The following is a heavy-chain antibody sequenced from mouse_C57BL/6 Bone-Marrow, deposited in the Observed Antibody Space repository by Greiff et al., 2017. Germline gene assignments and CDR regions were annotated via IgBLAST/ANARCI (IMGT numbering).Heavy chain of an antibody. CDR2: IYPRSGNT. V-gene: IGHV1-81*01. CDR3: ASQLSLPSIAY. J-gene: IGHJ3*01. CDR1: GYTFTSYG. D-gene: IGHD3-2*02. Sequence: QVQLQQSGAELARPGASVKLSCKASGYTFTSYGISWVKQRTGQGLEWIGEIYPRSGNTYYNGKFKGKATLTADKSSSTAYMELRSLTSEDSAVYVSASQLSLPSIAYWGQGTLVTVSA.